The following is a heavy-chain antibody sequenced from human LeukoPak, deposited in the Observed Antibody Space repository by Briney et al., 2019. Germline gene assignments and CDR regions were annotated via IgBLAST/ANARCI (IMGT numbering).Heavy chain of an antibody. V-gene: IGHV3-21*01. CDR3: ARDHYDSSGYYYAGRNSDVDY. J-gene: IGHJ4*02. CDR1: GFTFSSYS. D-gene: IGHD3-22*01. CDR2: ISSSSSYI. Sequence: GGSLRLSCAASGFTFSSYSMNWVRQAPGKGLEWVSSISSSSSYIYYADSVKGRFTISRDNVKNSLYLQMNSLRAEDTAVYYCARDHYDSSGYYYAGRNSDVDYWGQGTLVTVSS.